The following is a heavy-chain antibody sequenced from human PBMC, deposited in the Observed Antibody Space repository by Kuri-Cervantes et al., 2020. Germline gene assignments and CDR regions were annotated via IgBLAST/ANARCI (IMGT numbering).Heavy chain of an antibody. CDR2: IYYSGST. V-gene: IGHV4-31*02. Sequence: SQTLSLTCAVYGGSFNGYYWSWIRQPPGKGLEWIGYIYYSGSTYYNPSLKSRVTISVDTSKNQFSLKLSSVTAADTAVYYCARQTLSHAFDIWGQGTMVTVSS. CDR3: ARQTLSHAFDI. CDR1: GGSFNGYY. D-gene: IGHD2-8*01. J-gene: IGHJ3*02.